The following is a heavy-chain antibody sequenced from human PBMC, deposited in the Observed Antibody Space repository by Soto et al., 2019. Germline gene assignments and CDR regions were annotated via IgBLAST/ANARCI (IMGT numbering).Heavy chain of an antibody. CDR2: IYSGGNT. Sequence: EVQLVESGGSLVQPGGSLRLSCAASGFSVSSNYMTWVRQAQGQGLECVSVIYSGGNTYYADSVKGRFTISRDNSKNTLYLQMNNVRAEDTAVYYCARRHFYGSDWGQGTLVTVSS. V-gene: IGHV3-66*04. J-gene: IGHJ4*02. D-gene: IGHD3-10*01. CDR3: ARRHFYGSD. CDR1: GFSVSSNY.